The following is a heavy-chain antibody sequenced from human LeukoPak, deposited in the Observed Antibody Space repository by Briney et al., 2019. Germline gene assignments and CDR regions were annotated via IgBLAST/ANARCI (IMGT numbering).Heavy chain of an antibody. CDR2: IYNSGST. CDR1: GGSITSSSYY. CDR3: AGLNEYYYYMDV. Sequence: SETLSLTCAVSGGSITSSSYYWAWIRQPPGKGLEWIGTIYNSGSTYYSPSLKRRLTISVDTSKNQFSLMLSSVTAADTAVYFCAGLNEYYYYMDVWGKGTTVTVSS. V-gene: IGHV4-39*01. J-gene: IGHJ6*03.